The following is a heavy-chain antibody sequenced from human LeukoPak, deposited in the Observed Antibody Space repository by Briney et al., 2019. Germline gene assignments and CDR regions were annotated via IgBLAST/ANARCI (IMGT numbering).Heavy chain of an antibody. CDR3: ARGGSRTAFDP. D-gene: IGHD1-1*01. V-gene: IGHV4-4*07. CDR2: IYTSGST. CDR1: GGSISSYY. Sequence: PSETLSLTCTVSGGSISSYYWSWIRQPAGKGLEWIGRIYTSGSTNYNPSLKSRVTISVDTSKNQFSLKLSSVTAADKAVYYCARGGSRTAFDPWGQGTLVTVSS. J-gene: IGHJ5*02.